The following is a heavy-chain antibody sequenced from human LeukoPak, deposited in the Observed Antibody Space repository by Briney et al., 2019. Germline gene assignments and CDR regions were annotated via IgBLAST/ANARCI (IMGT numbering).Heavy chain of an antibody. D-gene: IGHD3-22*01. CDR1: GGSISGYY. J-gene: IGHJ4*02. CDR3: ARSPPGWYYDNSGQYYFDT. CDR2: ISFTGNT. V-gene: IGHV4-59*08. Sequence: PSETLSLTCTVSGGSISGYYWSWIRQSPGKRLEWIAYISFTGNTNYNPSLKSRVTISLDTSKTHFSLTLSSLTAADTAVYYCARSPPGWYYDNSGQYYFDTWGQGALVTVSS.